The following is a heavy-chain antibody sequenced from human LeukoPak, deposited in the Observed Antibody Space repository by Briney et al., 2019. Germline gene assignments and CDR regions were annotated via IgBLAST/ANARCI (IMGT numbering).Heavy chain of an antibody. CDR2: INPSGGST. CDR3: ARVQINYCSGGSCYGGYYYYYMDV. D-gene: IGHD2-15*01. CDR1: GYTFTSYY. J-gene: IGHJ6*03. V-gene: IGHV1-46*01. Sequence: VASVKVSCKASGYTFTSYYMHWVRQAPGQGLEWMGIINPSGGSTSYAQKFQGRVTMTRDTSTSTVYMELSSLRSEDTAVYYCARVQINYCSGGSCYGGYYYYYMDVWGKGTTVTVSS.